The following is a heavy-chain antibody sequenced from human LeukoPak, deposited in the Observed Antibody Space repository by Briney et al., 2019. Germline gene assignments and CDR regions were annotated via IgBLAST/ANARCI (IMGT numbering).Heavy chain of an antibody. CDR2: FSSSSSYI. CDR3: ARGRSRRSGSYYGDAFDI. CDR1: GSTFSSYS. J-gene: IGHJ3*02. V-gene: IGHV3-21*04. D-gene: IGHD1-26*01. Sequence: GGSLRLSCAASGSTFSSYSMNWVRQAPGKGLEWVSSFSSSSSYIYYADSVKGRFTISRHNSKNTLYLQMNSLRAEDTAVYYCARGRSRRSGSYYGDAFDIWGQGTMVTVSS.